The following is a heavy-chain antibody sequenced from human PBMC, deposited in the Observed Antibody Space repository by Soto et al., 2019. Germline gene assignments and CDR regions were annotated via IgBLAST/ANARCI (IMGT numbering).Heavy chain of an antibody. J-gene: IGHJ6*01. CDR3: AKALQYSSSRDYFYYGMEV. Sequence: LRLSFAASGFTFSNYSMSWVRQAPGKLLEWVSGMNSGGRSYYADSVKGRFTISRDTSKNMLYLQMNSLRADDTAVFYCAKALQYSSSRDYFYYGMEVWGQGTTVIVS. CDR1: GFTFSNYS. V-gene: IGHV3-23*01. CDR2: MNSGGRS. D-gene: IGHD6-6*01.